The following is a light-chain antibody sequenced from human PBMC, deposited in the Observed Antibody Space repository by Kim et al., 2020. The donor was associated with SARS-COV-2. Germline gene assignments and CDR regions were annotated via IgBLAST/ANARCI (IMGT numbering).Light chain of an antibody. V-gene: IGKV3-20*01. J-gene: IGKJ2*01. CDR1: QTVSNNL. CDR3: QQYGSSPYT. Sequence: LSPGERATLSCRASQTVSNNLLAWYQQKPGHVPRPLFYGVANRATGIPDRFSGSGSGTDFTLTISRLEPEDSAVYYCQQYGSSPYTFGQGTKLEI. CDR2: GVA.